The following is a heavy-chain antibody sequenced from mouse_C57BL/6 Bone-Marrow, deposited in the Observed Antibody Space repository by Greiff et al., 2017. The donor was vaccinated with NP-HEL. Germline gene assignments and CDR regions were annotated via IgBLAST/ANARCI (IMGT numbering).Heavy chain of an antibody. CDR1: GYTFTSYW. CDR3: ARESNYYGSSPWFAY. V-gene: IGHV1-50*01. CDR2: IDPSDSYT. D-gene: IGHD1-1*01. J-gene: IGHJ3*01. Sequence: QVQLKQSGAELVKPGASVKLSCKASGYTFTSYWMQWVKQRPGQGLEWIGEIDPSDSYTNYNQKFKGKATLTVDTSSSTAYMQLSSLTSEDSAVYYCARESNYYGSSPWFAYWGQGTLVTVSA.